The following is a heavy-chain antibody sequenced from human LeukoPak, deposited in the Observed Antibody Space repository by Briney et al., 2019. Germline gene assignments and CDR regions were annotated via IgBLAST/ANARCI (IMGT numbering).Heavy chain of an antibody. J-gene: IGHJ4*01. CDR3: ARPDTAMVPHYFDY. D-gene: IGHD5-18*01. Sequence: GGSLRLSCAASGFTFSDCYMTWIRQAPGKGLEWVSYISSSGSTIYYADSVKGRFTISRDNAKNSLYLQMNSLRAEDTAVYYCARPDTAMVPHYFDYWGHGTLVTVSS. V-gene: IGHV3-11*01. CDR2: ISSSGSTI. CDR1: GFTFSDCY.